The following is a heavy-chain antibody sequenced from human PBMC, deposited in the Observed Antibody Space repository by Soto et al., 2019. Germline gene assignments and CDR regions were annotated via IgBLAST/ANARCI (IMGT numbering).Heavy chain of an antibody. J-gene: IGHJ4*02. CDR2: IKTKTHGETT. V-gene: IGHV3-15*07. CDR1: GFTISSAW. Sequence: EVQLVESGGGLVKPGGSLRLSCAASGFTISSAWMNWVRQAPGKGLEWVGRIKTKTHGETTDYAAPVKGRFTISRDDSGNTLSLQMNSLKVEDTAVYYCTTGSVEGYWGQGTLVTVSS. CDR3: TTGSVEGY. D-gene: IGHD1-26*01.